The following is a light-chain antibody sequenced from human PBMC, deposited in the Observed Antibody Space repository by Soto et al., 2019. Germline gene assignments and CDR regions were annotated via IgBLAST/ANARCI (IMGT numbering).Light chain of an antibody. CDR3: QQYGSSPRT. CDR1: QSIINSY. J-gene: IGKJ1*01. CDR2: GAS. Sequence: IVMTQSPATLSVSPGERATLSCRASQSIINSYLAWYQQKPGQAPRLLIYGASSRATGIPDRFSGSGSVTDFTLTISRLEPEDFAVYFCQQYGSSPRTFGQGTKVDIK. V-gene: IGKV3-20*01.